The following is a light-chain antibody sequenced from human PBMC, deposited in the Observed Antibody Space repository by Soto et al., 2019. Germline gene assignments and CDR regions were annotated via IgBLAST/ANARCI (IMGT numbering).Light chain of an antibody. CDR3: QQRSNWQLT. V-gene: IGKV3-11*01. J-gene: IGKJ4*01. Sequence: EIVLTQSPATLSLSPGERATLSCSASQSVSSYLAWYHQKPGQAPRLLIYDASNRATGIPARFSGSGSGTDFTLTISSLEPEDFAVYYCQQRSNWQLTFGGGTKVEIK. CDR2: DAS. CDR1: QSVSSY.